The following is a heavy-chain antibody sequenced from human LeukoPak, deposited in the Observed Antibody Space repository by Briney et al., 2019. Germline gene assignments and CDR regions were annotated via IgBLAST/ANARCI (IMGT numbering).Heavy chain of an antibody. CDR1: GFTFSRYC. J-gene: IGHJ4*02. CDR2: IIQDGSAT. V-gene: IGHV3-7*01. CDR3: ARDFGGIAARPRGTGSDFDY. D-gene: IGHD6-6*01. Sequence: PGGSLRLSCAASGFTFSRYCMTWVRQAPGKGPEWVAEIIQDGSATYYIDSVRGRFTISRDNAKNSLYLQMNSLRAEDTAVYYCARDFGGIAARPRGTGSDFDYWGQGTLVTVSS.